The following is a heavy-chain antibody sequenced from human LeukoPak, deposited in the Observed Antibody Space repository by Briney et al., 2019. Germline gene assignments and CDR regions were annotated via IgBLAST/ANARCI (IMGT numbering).Heavy chain of an antibody. CDR2: ISWNSGSI. CDR3: AKDIHRLVTPDGMDV. CDR1: GFTFDDYA. J-gene: IGHJ6*02. Sequence: GRSLRLSCAASGFTFDDYAMHWVRQAPGKGLEWVSGISWNSGSIGYADSVKGRFTISRDNAKNSLYLQMNSLRAEDTALYYCAKDIHRLVTPDGMDVWGQGTTVTVSS. V-gene: IGHV3-9*01. D-gene: IGHD3-9*01.